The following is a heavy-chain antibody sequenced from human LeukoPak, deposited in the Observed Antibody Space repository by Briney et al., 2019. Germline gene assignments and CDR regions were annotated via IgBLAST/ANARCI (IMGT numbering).Heavy chain of an antibody. J-gene: IGHJ6*04. CDR2: IKQDGSEK. Sequence: HPGGSLRLSCAASGFTFSSYSMNWARQAPGRGLEWVANIKQDGSEKCYVDSVKGRFTVSRDNAKNSLYLQMNSLRAEDTAVYYCARRGLPDVWGKGTTVTVSS. CDR1: GFTFSSYS. D-gene: IGHD3-10*01. CDR3: ARRGLPDV. V-gene: IGHV3-7*01.